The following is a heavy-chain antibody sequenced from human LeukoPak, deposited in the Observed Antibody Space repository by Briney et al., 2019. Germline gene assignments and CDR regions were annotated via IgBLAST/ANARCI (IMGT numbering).Heavy chain of an antibody. CDR2: INSDGSVR. J-gene: IGHJ3*02. D-gene: IGHD2-8*01. CDR1: EFTINNFW. CDR3: ARSGVGRAFDI. V-gene: IGHV3-74*01. Sequence: GGSLRLSCSASEFTINNFWMHWVRQAPGKGLEWVSRINSDGSVRTYADAVKGRFTVSRDNAKNMLYLQMSSLRGEDTAVYSCARSGVGRAFDIWGQGTVVTVSS.